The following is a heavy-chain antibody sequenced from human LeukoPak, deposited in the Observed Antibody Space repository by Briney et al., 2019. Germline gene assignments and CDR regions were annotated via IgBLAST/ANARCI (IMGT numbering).Heavy chain of an antibody. CDR2: IKYDGSEQ. Sequence: GGSLRLSCTSSGFIFSSHWMNWVRQAPGKGPEWVANIKYDGSEQYYVDSVKGRFSISRDNTKNLLYLQMNSLRVEDTAVYYCARGRSNYYGMDVWGQGTTVTVSS. CDR1: GFIFSSHW. D-gene: IGHD1-26*01. J-gene: IGHJ6*02. CDR3: ARGRSNYYGMDV. V-gene: IGHV3-7*03.